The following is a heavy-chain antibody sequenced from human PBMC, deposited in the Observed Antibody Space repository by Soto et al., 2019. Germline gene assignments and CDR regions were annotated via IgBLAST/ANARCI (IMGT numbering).Heavy chain of an antibody. Sequence: ETLSLTSAVYGGSFSGYYWSWIRQPPGKGLEWIGEINHSGSTNYNPSLKSRVTISVDTSKNQFSLKLSSVTAADTAVYYCARGVKDPDYYYYGMDVWGQGTTVTVSS. CDR1: GGSFSGYY. CDR3: ARGVKDPDYYYYGMDV. D-gene: IGHD3-16*02. CDR2: INHSGST. J-gene: IGHJ6*02. V-gene: IGHV4-34*01.